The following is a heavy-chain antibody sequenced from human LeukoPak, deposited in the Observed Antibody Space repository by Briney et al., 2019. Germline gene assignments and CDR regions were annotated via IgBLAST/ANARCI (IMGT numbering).Heavy chain of an antibody. CDR1: GFTFDDYG. CDR2: IHWSGGSP. V-gene: IGHV3-20*04. J-gene: IGHJ6*03. D-gene: IGHD3-22*01. CDR3: AREGYYYDSSGYYYGDYYYYMDV. Sequence: GGSLRLSCAASGFTFDDYGINWVRQAPGKGLEWVSGIHWSGGSPVYADSVRGRFTISRDNAKNSLYLQMNSLRAEDTAVYYCAREGYYYDSSGYYYGDYYYYMDVWGKGTTVTISS.